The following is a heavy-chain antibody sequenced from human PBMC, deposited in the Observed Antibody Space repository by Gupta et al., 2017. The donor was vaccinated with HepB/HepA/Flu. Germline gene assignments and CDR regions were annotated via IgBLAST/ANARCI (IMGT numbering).Heavy chain of an antibody. CDR1: GFTFSSYS. J-gene: IGHJ6*02. CDR3: ARVRALRYFDWLGYYYGMDV. CDR2: ISSSSSYI. V-gene: IGHV3-21*01. Sequence: EVQLVESGGGLVKPGGSLRLSWAASGFTFSSYSMNWVRQAPGKGLEWVSSISSSSSYIYYADSVKGRFTISRDNAKNSLYLQMNSLRAEDTAVYYCARVRALRYFDWLGYYYGMDVWGQGTTVTVSS. D-gene: IGHD3-9*01.